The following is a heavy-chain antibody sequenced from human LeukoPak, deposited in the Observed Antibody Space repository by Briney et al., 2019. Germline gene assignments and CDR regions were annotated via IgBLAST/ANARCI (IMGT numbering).Heavy chain of an antibody. CDR1: GGSFSGYY. D-gene: IGHD2-2*01. CDR3: ARARIVVVPAAIFSWFDP. J-gene: IGHJ5*02. CDR2: INHSGST. V-gene: IGHV4-34*01. Sequence: SETLSLTCAVYGGSFSGYYWSWIRQPPGKGLEWIGEINHSGSTNYNPSLKSRVTISVDTSKNQFSLKLSSVTAADTAVYYCARARIVVVPAAIFSWFDPWGQGTLVTVSS.